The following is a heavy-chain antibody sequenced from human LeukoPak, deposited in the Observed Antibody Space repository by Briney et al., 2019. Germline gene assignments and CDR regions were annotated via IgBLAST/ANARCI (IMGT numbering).Heavy chain of an antibody. Sequence: ASVKVSCKASGYSFPGYGFTWVRQAPGQGLEWMGWISGYNGNTNYAQKLQGRVTMTTDTSTSTAYMELRSLRSDDTAVYYCARIGAAGGIPPSGYWGQGTLVTVSS. D-gene: IGHD6-13*01. J-gene: IGHJ4*02. CDR3: ARIGAAGGIPPSGY. CDR2: ISGYNGNT. V-gene: IGHV1-18*01. CDR1: GYSFPGYG.